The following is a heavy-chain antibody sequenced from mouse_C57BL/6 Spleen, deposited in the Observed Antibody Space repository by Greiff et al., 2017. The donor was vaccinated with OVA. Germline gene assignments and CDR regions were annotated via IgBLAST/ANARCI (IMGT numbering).Heavy chain of an antibody. CDR2: IYPGDGDT. CDR3: ARWGTPMDY. J-gene: IGHJ4*01. V-gene: IGHV1-82*01. CDR1: GYAFSSSW. D-gene: IGHD2-14*01. Sequence: VKLQESGPELVKPGASVKISCKASGYAFSSSWMNWVKQRPGKGLEWIGRIYPGDGDTNYNGKFKGKATLTADQSSSTAYMQLSSLTSEDSAVYVCARWGTPMDYWGQGTSVTVSA.